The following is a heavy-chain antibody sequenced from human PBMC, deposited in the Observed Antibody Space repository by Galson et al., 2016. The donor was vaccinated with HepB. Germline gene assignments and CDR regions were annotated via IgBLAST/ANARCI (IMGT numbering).Heavy chain of an antibody. CDR1: GFTFSYYN. CDR2: ISGDGRTI. V-gene: IGHV3-11*01. CDR3: AREPVRLDDLLTGPPKNPNY. Sequence: SLRLSCAASGFTFSYYNMSWIRQAPGKGLEWVSYISGDGRTINYADSVKGRFTISRDNAKNSLYLHMNSLPGQDTAVYYCAREPVRLDDLLTGPPKNPNYWGQGTLVTVSS. J-gene: IGHJ4*02. D-gene: IGHD3-9*01.